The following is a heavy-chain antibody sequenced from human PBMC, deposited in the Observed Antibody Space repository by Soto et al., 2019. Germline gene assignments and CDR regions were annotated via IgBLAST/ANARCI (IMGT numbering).Heavy chain of an antibody. CDR3: ARGRYYYGSGSYSSSPRFDP. J-gene: IGHJ5*02. Sequence: QVRLVQSGAEVKKPGASVKVSCKASGYTFTSYDINWVRQATGRGLEWMGWMNPNSGNTGYAQKFQGRVTMTRNTSISTAYMELSSLRSEDTAVYYCARGRYYYGSGSYSSSPRFDPWGQGTLVTVSS. CDR2: MNPNSGNT. CDR1: GYTFTSYD. V-gene: IGHV1-8*01. D-gene: IGHD3-10*01.